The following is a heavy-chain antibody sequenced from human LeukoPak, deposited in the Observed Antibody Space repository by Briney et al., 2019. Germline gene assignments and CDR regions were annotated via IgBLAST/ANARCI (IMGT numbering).Heavy chain of an antibody. V-gene: IGHV4-39*07. D-gene: IGHD1-26*01. Sequence: PSETLSLTCTVSGGSLSDSDNYWAWARQPPGKALEWIGSIYYSGTTIYNSSLKSRVTVSIDTSKNQLFLKLTSVTAADTAVYYCARSNSATYEAWFDPWGQGTLVTVSS. J-gene: IGHJ5*02. CDR2: IYYSGTT. CDR3: ARSNSATYEAWFDP. CDR1: GGSLSDSDNY.